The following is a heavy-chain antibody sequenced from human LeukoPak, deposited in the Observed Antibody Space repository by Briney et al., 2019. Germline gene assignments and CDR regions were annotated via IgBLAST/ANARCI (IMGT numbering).Heavy chain of an antibody. CDR2: TVGGRPDT. J-gene: IGHJ4*02. CDR3: TKAPVRSCTGTFCYPFDY. CDR1: GFTFINYA. D-gene: IGHD2-8*02. Sequence: GGSLRLSCAASGFTFINYAMSWVRQTPGKGLEWVSATVGGRPDTYHAGSVRGRFTVSRDNSMNTLYLQMNSLRVEDTAVYYCTKAPVRSCTGTFCYPFDYWGQGILVTVSS. V-gene: IGHV3-23*01.